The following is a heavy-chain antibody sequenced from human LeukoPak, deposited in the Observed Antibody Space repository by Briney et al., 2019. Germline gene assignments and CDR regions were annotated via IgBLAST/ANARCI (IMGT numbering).Heavy chain of an antibody. Sequence: GGSLRLSCAASGFTFSTYAMSWVRHTPGKGLEWVSGISSGGNTQYTDSVKGRFTVSRDNSKNTLHLQMYSLRAEDTAIYYCTKDRRQWVVPYFDSWGQGTVVTVSS. CDR3: TKDRRQWVVPYFDS. J-gene: IGHJ4*02. V-gene: IGHV3-23*01. CDR2: ISSGGNT. CDR1: GFTFSTYA. D-gene: IGHD6-19*01.